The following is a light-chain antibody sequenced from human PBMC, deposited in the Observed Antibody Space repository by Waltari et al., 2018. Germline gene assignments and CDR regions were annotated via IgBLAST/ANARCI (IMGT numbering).Light chain of an antibody. Sequence: DIVMTQSPASLAVSLGKRATVNCKSSQSVLSRSDNKNYLSSYQQKPGQPPKLLIYGASNRESGVPDRISGSGSGTDFTLTITSLRAEDVAVYYCQQYYSTPRTFCGGTKVEIK. CDR1: QSVLSRSDNKNY. CDR2: GAS. V-gene: IGKV4-1*01. CDR3: QQYYSTPRT. J-gene: IGKJ4*01.